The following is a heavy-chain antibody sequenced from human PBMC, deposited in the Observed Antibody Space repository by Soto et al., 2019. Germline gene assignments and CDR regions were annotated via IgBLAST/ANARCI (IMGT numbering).Heavy chain of an antibody. CDR2: IYTSGST. CDR1: GGSISSYY. V-gene: IGHV4-4*07. D-gene: IGHD2-2*01. CDR3: ARDLEGYCSSTSCSGEYYYGMDV. J-gene: IGHJ6*02. Sequence: SETLSLTCTVSGGSISSYYWSWIRQPAGKGLEWIGRIYTSGSTNYNPSLKSRVTMSVDTSKNQFSLKLSSVTAADTAVYYCARDLEGYCSSTSCSGEYYYGMDVWGQGTTVTVSS.